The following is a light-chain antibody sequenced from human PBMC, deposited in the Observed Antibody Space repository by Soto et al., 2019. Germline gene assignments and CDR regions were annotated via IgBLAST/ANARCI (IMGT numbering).Light chain of an antibody. V-gene: IGLV1-51*02. J-gene: IGLJ2*01. CDR3: GTWDNSLSPVVV. Sequence: QSVLTQPPSVSAAPGHRVTISCSGSSSNIGNNYVSWYQQLPGTAPKLLIYENDKRPSGIPDRFSGPKSGTSATLGITGLQTGDEADYYCGTWDNSLSPVVVFGGGTKLTVL. CDR2: END. CDR1: SSNIGNNY.